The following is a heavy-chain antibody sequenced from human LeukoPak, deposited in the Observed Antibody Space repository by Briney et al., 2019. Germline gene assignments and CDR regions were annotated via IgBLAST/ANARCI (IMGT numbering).Heavy chain of an antibody. V-gene: IGHV1-18*01. CDR2: ISEFNGNT. J-gene: IGHJ4*02. Sequence: ASVKVSCKASGYTFTSLGISWVRQAPGQGLEWMGWISEFNGNTLTAQSLQGRLTMTTNTSTRTFYMELRSLRAEDTAVYYCVPSEWLLNLLNYWGQGTLVTVSS. CDR1: GYTFTSLG. CDR3: VPSEWLLNLLNY. D-gene: IGHD3-3*01.